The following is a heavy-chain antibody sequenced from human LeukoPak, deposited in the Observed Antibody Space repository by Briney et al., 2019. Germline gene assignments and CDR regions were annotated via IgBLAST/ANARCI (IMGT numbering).Heavy chain of an antibody. Sequence: KTSETLSLTCAVYGGSFSGYYWSWIRQPPGKGLEWIGEINHSGSTNYNPSLKSRVTISVDTSKNQFSLKLSSVTAADTAVYYCARGLPMITFGGVISPPYDYWGQGTLATVSS. CDR3: ARGLPMITFGGVISPPYDY. CDR2: INHSGST. V-gene: IGHV4-34*01. CDR1: GGSFSGYY. D-gene: IGHD3-16*01. J-gene: IGHJ4*02.